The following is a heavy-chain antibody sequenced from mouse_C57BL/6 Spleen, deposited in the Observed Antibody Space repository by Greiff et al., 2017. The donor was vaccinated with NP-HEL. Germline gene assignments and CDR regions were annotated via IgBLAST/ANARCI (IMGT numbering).Heavy chain of an antibody. CDR2: IDPSDSYT. V-gene: IGHV1-69*01. D-gene: IGHD2-2*01. CDR3: TTMVATDWFAY. CDR1: GYTFTSYW. Sequence: VQLQQPGAKLVMPGASVKLSCKASGYTFTSYWMHWVKQRPGQGLEWIGEIDPSDSYTNYNQKFKGKSTLTVDKSSSTAYMQLSSLTSEDSAVYYCTTMVATDWFAYWGQGTLVTVSA. J-gene: IGHJ3*01.